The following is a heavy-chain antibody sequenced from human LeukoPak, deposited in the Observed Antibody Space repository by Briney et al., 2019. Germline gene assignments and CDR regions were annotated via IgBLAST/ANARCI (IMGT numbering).Heavy chain of an antibody. Sequence: PSQTLSLTCTVSGVSVSSGFYYWGWIRQPPGKGLEWIGYIYYNGDTYYNLSLKSRVTISVDSSKNQFSLKLNSVTAADTAVYYCASRRGYSGYDYIIWGQGTLVTVSS. CDR1: GVSVSSGFYY. D-gene: IGHD5-12*01. CDR3: ASRRGYSGYDYII. J-gene: IGHJ4*02. CDR2: IYYNGDT. V-gene: IGHV4-30-2*01.